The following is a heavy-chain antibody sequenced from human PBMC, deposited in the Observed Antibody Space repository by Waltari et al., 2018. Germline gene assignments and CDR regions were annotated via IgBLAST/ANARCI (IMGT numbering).Heavy chain of an antibody. Sequence: QVQLVESGGGVVQPGRSLRLSCAASGFTFSSYGMHWVRQAPGKGLEWVAVIWYDGSNKYYADSVKGRFTISRDNSKNTLYLQMNSLRAEDTAVYYCARDLGSSGWPSYFDYWGQGTLVTVSS. CDR3: ARDLGSSGWPSYFDY. V-gene: IGHV3-33*01. J-gene: IGHJ4*02. D-gene: IGHD6-19*01. CDR1: GFTFSSYG. CDR2: IWYDGSNK.